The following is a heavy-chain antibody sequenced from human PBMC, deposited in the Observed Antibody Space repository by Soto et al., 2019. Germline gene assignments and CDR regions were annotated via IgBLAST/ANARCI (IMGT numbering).Heavy chain of an antibody. D-gene: IGHD5-18*01. CDR2: INPSSTTM. V-gene: IGHV3-11*01. Sequence: GGSLRLSCAVSGLRFSDHYMTWIRQAPGKGLEWVSKINPSSTTMYYANSVKGRFTVSRDNAQNSLYLQMNSLRSDDTAVYYCARDYTAMVISTDYWGQGTLVTVSS. J-gene: IGHJ4*02. CDR1: GLRFSDHY. CDR3: ARDYTAMVISTDY.